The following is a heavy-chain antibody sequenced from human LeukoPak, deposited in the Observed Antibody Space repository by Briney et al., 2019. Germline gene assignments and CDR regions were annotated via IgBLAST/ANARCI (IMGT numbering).Heavy chain of an antibody. D-gene: IGHD3-16*01. V-gene: IGHV6-1*01. CDR1: GDSVSSNSAA. CDR2: TYYRSKWYN. CDR3: ARRFGGATLYYYYYMDV. J-gene: IGHJ6*03. Sequence: SQTLSLTCAISGDSVSSNSAAWNWIRQSPSRGLEWLGRTYYRSKWYNDYAVSVKSRITINPDTSKNQFSLQLNSVTPEDTAVYYCARRFGGATLYYYYYMDVWGKGTTVTVSS.